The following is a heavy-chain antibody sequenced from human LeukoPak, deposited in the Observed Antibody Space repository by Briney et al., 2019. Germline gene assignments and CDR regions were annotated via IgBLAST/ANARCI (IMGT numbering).Heavy chain of an antibody. D-gene: IGHD1-26*01. Sequence: GGSLRLSCAASGFTVSSNYMSWVRQAPGKGLEWVSVIYSGGSTYYADSVKGRFTISRDNSKNTLYLQMNSLRAEDTAVFYCARENNGSYWSLDYWGQGTLVTVSS. CDR1: GFTVSSNY. CDR2: IYSGGST. V-gene: IGHV3-53*01. CDR3: ARENNGSYWSLDY. J-gene: IGHJ4*02.